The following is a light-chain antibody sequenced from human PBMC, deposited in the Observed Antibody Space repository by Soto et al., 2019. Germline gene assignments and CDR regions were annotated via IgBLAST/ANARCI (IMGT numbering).Light chain of an antibody. CDR2: GAS. CDR3: QQYTNWPPNT. J-gene: IGKJ5*01. CDR1: QSVSSSY. Sequence: DIVMTQSSLSLPVTPGEPASISCRSSQSVSSSYLAWYQQKPGQAPRLLIYGASSRATGIPDRFSGSGSGTDFTLTIRRLEPEDFAVYYCQQYTNWPPNTFGQGTRLEIK. V-gene: IGKV3-20*01.